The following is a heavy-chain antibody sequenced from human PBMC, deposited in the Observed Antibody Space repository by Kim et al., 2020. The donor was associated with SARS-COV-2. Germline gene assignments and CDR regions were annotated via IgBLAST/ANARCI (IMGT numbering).Heavy chain of an antibody. CDR3: WRDFLGY. CDR2: IKEDGSQK. CDR1: EFIFSSYW. J-gene: IGHJ4*02. V-gene: IGHV3-7*01. Sequence: GGSLRLSCAASEFIFSSYWMSWVRQAPGKGLEWEANIKEDGSQKYYVDSVKGRFIISRDNVENSLYLQMNSLRAEDTAVYYCWRDFLGYWGQGTLVTVSS.